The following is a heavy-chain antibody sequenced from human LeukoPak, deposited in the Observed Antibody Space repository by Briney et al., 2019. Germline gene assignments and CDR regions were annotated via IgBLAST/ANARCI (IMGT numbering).Heavy chain of an antibody. D-gene: IGHD2-15*01. V-gene: IGHV4-34*01. CDR3: ARSVEGYCSGGSCYSYYYYMDV. Sequence: SETLSLTCAVYGGSFSGDFWSWIRLSPGKGLEWIGEINHGGSTTYNPSLQSRVTMSVDTSTNQISLKMTSVTAADTAIYYCARSVEGYCSGGSCYSYYYYMDVWGKGATVTVSS. CDR1: GGSFSGDF. J-gene: IGHJ6*03. CDR2: INHGGST.